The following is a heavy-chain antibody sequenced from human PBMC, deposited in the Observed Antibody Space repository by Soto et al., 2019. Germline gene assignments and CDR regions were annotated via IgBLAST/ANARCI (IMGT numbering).Heavy chain of an antibody. D-gene: IGHD2-2*01. J-gene: IGHJ4*02. V-gene: IGHV1-2*02. CDR3: AGTSCSSTTCPTTY. CDR2: INPHSGGT. CDR1: GYTFTGYY. Sequence: ASVKVSCKTSGYTFTGYYIYWVRQAPGQGLEWMGWINPHSGGTDSSQKFQGRVTMTRDTSISTAYMELSRLRSDDTAVYYCAGTSCSSTTCPTTYWGQGTLVAVSS.